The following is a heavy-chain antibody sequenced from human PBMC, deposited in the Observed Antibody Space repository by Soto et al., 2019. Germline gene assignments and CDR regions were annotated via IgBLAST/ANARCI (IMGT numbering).Heavy chain of an antibody. J-gene: IGHJ4*02. V-gene: IGHV5-51*01. CDR2: IYPGDSDT. D-gene: IGHD2-2*01. CDR3: ARFSALPQFNY. CDR1: GYRFTSYW. Sequence: GESLKISCKGSGYRFTSYWIGWVRQMPGKGLEWMGIIYPGDSDTRYSPSFQGQVTMSADRSISTAYLQWSSLRASDTAMYYCARFSALPQFNYWGQGTLVTVSS.